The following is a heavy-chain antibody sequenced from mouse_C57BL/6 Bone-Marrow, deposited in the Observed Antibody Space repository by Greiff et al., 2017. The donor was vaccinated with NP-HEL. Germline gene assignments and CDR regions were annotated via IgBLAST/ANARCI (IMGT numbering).Heavy chain of an antibody. CDR1: GYAFTNYL. V-gene: IGHV1-54*01. CDR2: INPGSGGT. J-gene: IGHJ3*01. CDR3: ARGFAY. Sequence: QVQLQQSGAELVRPGTSVKVSCKASGYAFTNYLLEWVKQRPGQGLEWIGVINPGSGGTNYNEKFKGKATLTADKSSSTAYMQLSSLTSEDSAVYFCARGFAYWGQGTLVTVSA.